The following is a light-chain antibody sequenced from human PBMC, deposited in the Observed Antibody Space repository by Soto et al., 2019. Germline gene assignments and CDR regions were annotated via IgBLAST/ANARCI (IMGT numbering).Light chain of an antibody. J-gene: IGKJ5*01. CDR2: DAS. Sequence: ETTLTQSPATLSLPPEQTATLSRRASQSVSTYLAWYQQKPGQAPRLLIYDASNRVTGIPARFRGSGSGTDFTLTISSLEPDDFAVYYCQQRSNWQITFGQGTRLEIK. V-gene: IGKV3-11*01. CDR1: QSVSTY. CDR3: QQRSNWQIT.